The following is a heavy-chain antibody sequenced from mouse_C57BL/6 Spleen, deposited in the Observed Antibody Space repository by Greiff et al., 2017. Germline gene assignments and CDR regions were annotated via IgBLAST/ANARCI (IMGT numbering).Heavy chain of an antibody. CDR1: GYTFTSYW. Sequence: QVQLQQSGAELVKPGASVKMSCKASGYTFTSYWITWVKQRPGQGLEWIGDIYPGSGSTNYNEKFKSKATLTVDTSSSTAYMQLSSLSSEDSAVYYGARGPTYDWEGSFDYWGQGTTLTVSS. J-gene: IGHJ2*01. V-gene: IGHV1-55*01. CDR3: ARGPTYDWEGSFDY. CDR2: IYPGSGST. D-gene: IGHD5-5*01.